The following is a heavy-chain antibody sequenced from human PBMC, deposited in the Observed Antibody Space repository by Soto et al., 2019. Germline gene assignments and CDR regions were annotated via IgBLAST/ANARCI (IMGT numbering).Heavy chain of an antibody. Sequence: QVQLQQWGAGLLKPSETLSLTCAVYGGSFSGYYWSWIRQPPGKGLEWIREINHSGSTNYNPSLKSRVTISVDTSKNQFSLKLSSVTAADTAVYYCARALAAAEPFDYWGQGTLVTVSS. D-gene: IGHD6-13*01. J-gene: IGHJ4*02. CDR3: ARALAAAEPFDY. CDR2: INHSGST. CDR1: GGSFSGYY. V-gene: IGHV4-34*01.